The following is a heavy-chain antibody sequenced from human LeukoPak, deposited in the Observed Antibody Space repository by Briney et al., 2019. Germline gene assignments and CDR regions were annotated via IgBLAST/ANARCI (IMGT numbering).Heavy chain of an antibody. D-gene: IGHD4-23*01. V-gene: IGHV1-69*13. Sequence: ASVKVSCKASGGTFSSYAISWVRQAPGQGLEWMGGIIPIFGTADYAQEFQGRVTITADESTSTAYMELSSLRSEDTAVYYCARDQNDGMDYWGQGTLVTVSS. J-gene: IGHJ4*02. CDR3: ARDQNDGMDY. CDR2: IIPIFGTA. CDR1: GGTFSSYA.